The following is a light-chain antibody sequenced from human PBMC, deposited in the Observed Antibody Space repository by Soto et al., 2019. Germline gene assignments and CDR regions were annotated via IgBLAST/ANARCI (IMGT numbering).Light chain of an antibody. CDR1: SSDVGGFHS. CDR2: EVS. V-gene: IGLV2-14*01. J-gene: IGLJ1*01. Sequence: QSVLTQPASVSGSPGQSITISCTGTSSDVGGFHSVSWYQQYPGKAPKLIIYEVSNRPSGVSNRFSGSKSGNTASLTISGLQAEDEADYYCSSYTTSSTDVFGTGTKVTVL. CDR3: SSYTTSSTDV.